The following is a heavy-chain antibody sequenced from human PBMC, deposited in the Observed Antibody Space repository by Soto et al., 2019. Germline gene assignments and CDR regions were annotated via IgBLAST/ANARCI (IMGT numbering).Heavy chain of an antibody. V-gene: IGHV1-58*02. J-gene: IGHJ6*03. CDR2: IVVGSGNT. CDR1: GFTFTSSA. Sequence: GASVKVSCKASGFTFTSSAMQWVRQSRGQRLEWIGWIVVGSGNTNYAQKFQERVTITRDMSTSTAYMELSSLRSEDTAVYYCAAAGYDFWSAYPPAGYYMDVWGKGTTVTVSS. D-gene: IGHD3-3*01. CDR3: AAAGYDFWSAYPPAGYYMDV.